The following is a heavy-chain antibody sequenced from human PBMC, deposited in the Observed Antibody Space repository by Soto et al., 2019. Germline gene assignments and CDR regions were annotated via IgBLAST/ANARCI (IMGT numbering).Heavy chain of an antibody. CDR3: ARRPGAAAGTGLDY. D-gene: IGHD6-13*01. J-gene: IGHJ4*02. CDR2: IYYSGST. CDR1: GGSISSYY. V-gene: IGHV4-59*08. Sequence: QVQLQESGPGLVKPSETLSLTCTVSGGSISSYYWSWIRQPPGKGLEWIGYIYYSGSTNYNPSLKSRVTISVDTSKNQCSLKLSSVTAADTAVYYCARRPGAAAGTGLDYWGQGTLVTVSS.